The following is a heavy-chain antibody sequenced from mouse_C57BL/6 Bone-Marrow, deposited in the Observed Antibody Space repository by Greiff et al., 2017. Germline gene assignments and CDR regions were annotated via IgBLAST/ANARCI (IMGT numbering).Heavy chain of an antibody. Sequence: LQQPGAELVMPGASVKLSCKASGYTFTSYWMHWVKQRPGQGLEWIGEIDPSASYTNYNQKFKGKSTLTVDKSSSTAYMQLSSLTSEDSAVYYCARRGSSGYVDYWGQGTTLTVSS. CDR1: GYTFTSYW. D-gene: IGHD3-2*02. CDR2: IDPSASYT. CDR3: ARRGSSGYVDY. V-gene: IGHV1-69*01. J-gene: IGHJ2*01.